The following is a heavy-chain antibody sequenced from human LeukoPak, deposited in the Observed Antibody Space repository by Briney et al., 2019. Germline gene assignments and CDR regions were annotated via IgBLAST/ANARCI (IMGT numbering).Heavy chain of an antibody. CDR3: ARGGQPTYYYDSSGSIDY. J-gene: IGHJ4*02. CDR2: ISSSSSYI. D-gene: IGHD3-22*01. V-gene: IGHV3-21*01. Sequence: GGSLRLSCAASGFTFSSYWMSWVRQAPGKGLEWVSSISSSSSYIYYADSVKGRFTISRDNAKNSLYLQMNSLRAEDTAVYYCARGGQPTYYYDSSGSIDYWGQGTLVTVSS. CDR1: GFTFSSYW.